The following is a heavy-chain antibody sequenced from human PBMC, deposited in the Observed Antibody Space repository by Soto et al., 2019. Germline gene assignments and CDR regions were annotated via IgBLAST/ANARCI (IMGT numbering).Heavy chain of an antibody. V-gene: IGHV4-39*01. D-gene: IGHD2-2*01. CDR2: IYYSGST. CDR3: ARQAGDIVVVPAAIRSNWFDP. CDR1: GGSISSSSYY. J-gene: IGHJ5*02. Sequence: QLQLQESGPGLVKPSETLSLTCTVSGGSISSSSYYWGWIRQPPGKGLEWIGSIYYSGSTYYNPSLKSRVTIYVETSKNQFSLKLSSVTAADTAVYYCARQAGDIVVVPAAIRSNWFDPWGQGTLVTVSS.